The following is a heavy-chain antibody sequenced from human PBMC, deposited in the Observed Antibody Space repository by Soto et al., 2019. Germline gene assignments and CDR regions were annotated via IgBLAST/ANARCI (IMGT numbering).Heavy chain of an antibody. J-gene: IGHJ4*02. CDR1: GLTFSSYG. CDR3: AKDRMRAGVRGYFHY. CDR2: IIYDGRTK. V-gene: IGHV3-30*18. D-gene: IGHD3-10*01. Sequence: QVQLVESGGGVVQPGRSLRPSCAASGLTFSSYGMHWVRQAPGKGLEWGAVIIYDGRTKYYADSVKARFTISRDNSKSTLYLQMNSRRAADTAVSYLAKDRMRAGVRGYFHYWGKGTLVTVSS.